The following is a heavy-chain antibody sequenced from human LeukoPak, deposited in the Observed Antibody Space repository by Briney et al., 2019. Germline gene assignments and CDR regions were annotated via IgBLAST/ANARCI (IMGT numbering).Heavy chain of an antibody. CDR1: GFTFSSYA. Sequence: QAGGSLRLSCAASGFTFSSYAMSWVRQAPGKGLEWVSAISGSGGSTYYADSVKGRFTISRDNSKNTLYLQMNSLRAEDTAVYYCARDVEMATMLFGAFDIWGQGTMVTVSS. V-gene: IGHV3-23*01. CDR3: ARDVEMATMLFGAFDI. CDR2: ISGSGGST. J-gene: IGHJ3*02. D-gene: IGHD5-24*01.